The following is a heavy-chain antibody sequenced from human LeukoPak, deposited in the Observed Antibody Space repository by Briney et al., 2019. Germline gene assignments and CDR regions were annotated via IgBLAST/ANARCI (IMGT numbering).Heavy chain of an antibody. V-gene: IGHV3-48*03. J-gene: IGHJ5*02. CDR2: ISSSGSTI. D-gene: IGHD6-13*01. Sequence: PGGSLRLSCAASGFTFSSYEMNGVRQAPGKGREGVSYISSSGSTIYYADSVKGRFTISRDNAKNSLYLQMNSLRAEDTAVYYCARDGAYSSSWVWFDPWGQGTLVTVSS. CDR3: ARDGAYSSSWVWFDP. CDR1: GFTFSSYE.